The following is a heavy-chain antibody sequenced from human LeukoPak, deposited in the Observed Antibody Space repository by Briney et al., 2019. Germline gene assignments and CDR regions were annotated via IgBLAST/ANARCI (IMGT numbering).Heavy chain of an antibody. V-gene: IGHV1-46*01. CDR3: ATLTRRYFDY. CDR2: INTRGGST. D-gene: IGHD4-23*01. CDR1: GYTFTSYY. Sequence: ASVKVSCKASGYTFTSYYMHWVGQAPGQGGEWRGIINTRGGSTSYAQKFQGRVTMTRERATRTVYMELSSLRSEDTAVYYCATLTRRYFDYWGQGTLVTVSS. J-gene: IGHJ4*02.